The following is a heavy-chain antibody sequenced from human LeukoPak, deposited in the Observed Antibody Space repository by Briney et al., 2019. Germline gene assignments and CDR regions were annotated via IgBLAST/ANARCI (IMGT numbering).Heavy chain of an antibody. CDR3: ARLDYGDYVTVDY. D-gene: IGHD4-17*01. CDR1: GGSISSYY. V-gene: IGHV4-59*01. J-gene: IGHJ4*02. Sequence: SETLSLTCTVSGGSISSYYRSWIRQPPGKGLEWIGYIYYSGSTNYNPSLKSRVTISVDTSKNQFSLKLSSVTAADTAVYYCARLDYGDYVTVDYWGQGTLVTVSS. CDR2: IYYSGST.